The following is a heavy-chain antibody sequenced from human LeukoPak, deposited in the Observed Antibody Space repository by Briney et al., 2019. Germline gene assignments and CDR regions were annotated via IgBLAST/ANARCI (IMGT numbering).Heavy chain of an antibody. V-gene: IGHV1-2*02. J-gene: IGHJ4*02. CDR1: GYTFSDYY. D-gene: IGHD7-27*01. CDR3: ARGPNTGAFDA. Sequence: ASVKVSCKASGYTFSDYYMHWWRQAPGQRLEWLGWINPKSGDTNFAQNFQGRVTMTRDTSISTAYMELSSLTSDDRAVYYCARGPNTGAFDAWGQGTLVIVSS. CDR2: INPKSGDT.